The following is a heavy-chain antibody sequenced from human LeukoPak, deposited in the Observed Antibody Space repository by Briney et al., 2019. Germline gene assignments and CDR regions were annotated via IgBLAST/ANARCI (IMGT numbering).Heavy chain of an antibody. Sequence: SGPTLVNPTQTLTLTCTFSGFSLTTSGVGVGWIHQPPGKALEWLALIFWDGDKRYSPSLKSRLTITKDTSKNQVVLTMTNMDPVDTATYYCAHRTTVTAFDYWGQGTLVTVSS. D-gene: IGHD4-17*01. J-gene: IGHJ4*02. CDR3: AHRTTVTAFDY. V-gene: IGHV2-5*02. CDR1: GFSLTTSGVG. CDR2: IFWDGDK.